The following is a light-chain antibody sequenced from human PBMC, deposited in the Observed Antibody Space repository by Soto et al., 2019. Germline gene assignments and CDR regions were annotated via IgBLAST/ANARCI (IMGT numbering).Light chain of an antibody. V-gene: IGKV1-9*01. CDR3: QQINSYPLT. CDR2: GAS. CDR1: QAISSH. J-gene: IGKJ3*01. Sequence: DILLTQSPPFLSASVGGRVTITCRASQAISSHLAWYQQKPGKAPNLLTYGASTLQSGVPSRFSGSGSGTQFTFTITSLTPEDFATYYCQQINSYPLTFGPGTTVDIK.